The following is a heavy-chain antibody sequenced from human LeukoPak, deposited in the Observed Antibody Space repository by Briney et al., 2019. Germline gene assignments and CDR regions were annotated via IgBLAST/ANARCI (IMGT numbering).Heavy chain of an antibody. CDR3: ARDAGGYDS. Sequence: GGSLRLSCAASGFSFSTYWMSWVRQTPGKGLEWVANIKEDGSKDYYVDSVKGRFTICRDNAKNSLYLQMNSLRVEDSAVYYCARDAGGYDSWGQGTLVTVSS. CDR1: GFSFSTYW. V-gene: IGHV3-7*01. J-gene: IGHJ5*01. CDR2: IKEDGSKD. D-gene: IGHD5-12*01.